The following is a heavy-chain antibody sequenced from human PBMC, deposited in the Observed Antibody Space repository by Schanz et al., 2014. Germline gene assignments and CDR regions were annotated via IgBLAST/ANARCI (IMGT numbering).Heavy chain of an antibody. CDR1: GHPFTAYY. D-gene: IGHD6-13*01. Sequence: QVQLVQSGAEVKKPGASVKVSCKASGHPFTAYYMHWVRQAPGQGLEWMGRINPTSGRTNYAENFQGRLPMSTDTSTSTVYMELRRLTSDDTALYFCARDGHSSIWDSYSFYGLDVWGQGTTVTVSS. V-gene: IGHV1-2*06. CDR2: INPTSGRT. CDR3: ARDGHSSIWDSYSFYGLDV. J-gene: IGHJ6*02.